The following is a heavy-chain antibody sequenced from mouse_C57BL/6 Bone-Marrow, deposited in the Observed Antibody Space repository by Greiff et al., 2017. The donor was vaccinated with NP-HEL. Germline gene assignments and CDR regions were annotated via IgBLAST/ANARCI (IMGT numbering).Heavy chain of an antibody. D-gene: IGHD2-1*01. Sequence: QVQLQQPGAELVKPGASVKLSCKASGYTFTSYWMHWVKQRPGQGLEWIGMIHPNSGSTNYNEKFKSKATLTVDKSSSTAYMQLSSLTSEDSAVYYCASVYYGNYVAYWGQGTLVTVSA. CDR2: IHPNSGST. CDR1: GYTFTSYW. CDR3: ASVYYGNYVAY. V-gene: IGHV1-64*01. J-gene: IGHJ3*01.